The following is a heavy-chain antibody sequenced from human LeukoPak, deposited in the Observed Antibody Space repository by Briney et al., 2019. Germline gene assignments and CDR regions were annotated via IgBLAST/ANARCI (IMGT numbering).Heavy chain of an antibody. CDR2: MNPNSGNT. CDR1: GYTFTSYD. CDR3: ARIGDHGGNSMPFDY. V-gene: IGHV1-8*01. Sequence: GASVTVSCKASGYTFTSYDIDWVRQANGQGLEWMGWMNPNSGNTGYAQKFQGRVTMTRNTSISTAYMELSSLRSEDTAVYYCARIGDHGGNSMPFDYWGQGTLVTVSS. D-gene: IGHD4-23*01. J-gene: IGHJ4*02.